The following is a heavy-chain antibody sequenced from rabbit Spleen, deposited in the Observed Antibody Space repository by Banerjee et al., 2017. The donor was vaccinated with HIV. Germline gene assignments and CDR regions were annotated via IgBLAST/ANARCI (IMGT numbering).Heavy chain of an antibody. V-gene: IGHV1S45*01. CDR2: INAVTGKA. CDR1: GFSFSNKAV. D-gene: IGHD5-1*01. Sequence: QEQLVEYGGDLVQPEGSLTLTCKASGFSFSNKAVMCWVRQAPGKGLEWIACINAVTGKAVYASWAKGRFTISRTSSTTVTLRMTSLTAADTATYFCARDLVAAIGWNFNLWAQGPWSPS. CDR3: ARDLVAAIGWNFNL. J-gene: IGHJ4*01.